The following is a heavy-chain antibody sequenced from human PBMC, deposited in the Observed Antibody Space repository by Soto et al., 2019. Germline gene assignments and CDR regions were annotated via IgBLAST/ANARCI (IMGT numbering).Heavy chain of an antibody. D-gene: IGHD3-16*02. CDR2: IYSGGST. J-gene: IGHJ4*02. Sequence: PGGSLRLSCAASGFTVSSNYMSWVRQAPGKGLEWVSVIYSGGSTYYADSVKGRFTISRDNSKNTLYLQMNSLRAEDTAVYYCAREKAGVIPYFDYWGQGTLVTVSS. CDR1: GFTVSSNY. V-gene: IGHV3-53*01. CDR3: AREKAGVIPYFDY.